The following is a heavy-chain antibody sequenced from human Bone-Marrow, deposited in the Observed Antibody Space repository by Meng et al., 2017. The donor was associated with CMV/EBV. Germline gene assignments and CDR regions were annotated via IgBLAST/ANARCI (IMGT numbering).Heavy chain of an antibody. D-gene: IGHD6-19*01. Sequence: ASVKVSCKASVYIFTKYGVNWMRQAPGQGPEWMGWISAYNGDTMYAPKVQGRVTMTKDTSTSAAYMELRGLRSDDTAVYYCARDAGTIAVSGIGDYWGQGTLVTVSS. J-gene: IGHJ4*02. CDR3: ARDAGTIAVSGIGDY. CDR1: VYIFTKYG. V-gene: IGHV1-18*01. CDR2: ISAYNGDT.